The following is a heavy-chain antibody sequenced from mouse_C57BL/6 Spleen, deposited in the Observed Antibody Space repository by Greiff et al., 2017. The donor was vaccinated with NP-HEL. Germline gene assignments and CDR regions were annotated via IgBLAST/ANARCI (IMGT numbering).Heavy chain of an antibody. Sequence: EVHLVESGGGLVKPGGSLKLSCAASGFTFSSYAMSWVRQTPEKRLEWVATISDGGSYTYYPDNVKGRFTISRDNAKNNLYLQMSHLKSEDTAMYYCARMGITTVVGAMDYWGQGTSVTVSS. CDR3: ARMGITTVVGAMDY. CDR1: GFTFSSYA. J-gene: IGHJ4*01. D-gene: IGHD1-1*01. CDR2: ISDGGSYT. V-gene: IGHV5-4*01.